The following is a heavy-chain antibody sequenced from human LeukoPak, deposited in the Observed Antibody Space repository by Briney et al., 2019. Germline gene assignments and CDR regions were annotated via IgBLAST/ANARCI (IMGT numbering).Heavy chain of an antibody. D-gene: IGHD2-21*02. Sequence: PGGSLRLSCAASGFTFSSYAMHWVRQAPGKGLEWVAVISYDGSNKYYADSVKGRFTISRDNSKNTLYLQMNSLRAEDTAVYYCARVRIVMVTTAPLGCWGQGTLVTVSS. J-gene: IGHJ4*02. V-gene: IGHV3-30*04. CDR2: ISYDGSNK. CDR3: ARVRIVMVTTAPLGC. CDR1: GFTFSSYA.